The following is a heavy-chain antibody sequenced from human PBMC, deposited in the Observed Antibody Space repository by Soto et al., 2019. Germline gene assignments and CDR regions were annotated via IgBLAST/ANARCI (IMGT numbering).Heavy chain of an antibody. CDR2: IKEDGSDK. CDR1: GFTFSTYW. Sequence: PGGSLRLSCAASGFTFSTYWMSWVRQAPGKGLEWVANIKEDGSDKYYLDSVKGRFTISRDNAKNSLYLQMNSLRAEDTAVYYCARVDRRYFDWLLSRAPDYWGQGTLVTVSS. J-gene: IGHJ4*02. V-gene: IGHV3-7*05. D-gene: IGHD3-9*01. CDR3: ARVDRRYFDWLLSRAPDY.